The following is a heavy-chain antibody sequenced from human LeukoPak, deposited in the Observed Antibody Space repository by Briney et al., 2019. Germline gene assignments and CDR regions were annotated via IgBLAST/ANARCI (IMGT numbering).Heavy chain of an antibody. Sequence: GGSLTLSCAVSGFTFNNYAMGWVRQAPGKGLEWVSGITSGGATYYADSVKGRFSISRDNAKNTLYLQMNSLRVEDTAVYYCARGRPHGNDYWGQGTLVTVSS. J-gene: IGHJ4*02. CDR3: ARGRPHGNDY. CDR1: GFTFNNYA. D-gene: IGHD4-23*01. CDR2: ITSGGAT. V-gene: IGHV3-23*01.